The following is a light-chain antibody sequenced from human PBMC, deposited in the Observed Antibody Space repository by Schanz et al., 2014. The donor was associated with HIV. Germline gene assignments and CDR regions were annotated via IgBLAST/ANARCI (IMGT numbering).Light chain of an antibody. V-gene: IGLV2-8*01. CDR3: SSYAGSNNLVV. CDR2: DVT. CDR1: SSDVGGYDY. J-gene: IGLJ2*01. Sequence: QSALTQPASVSGSPGQSITISCTGTSSDVGGYDYVSWYQQHPGKAPKLMIYDVTKRPSGVPDRFSGSKSGNTASLTVSGLQDEDEADYYCSSYAGSNNLVVFGGGTKLTVL.